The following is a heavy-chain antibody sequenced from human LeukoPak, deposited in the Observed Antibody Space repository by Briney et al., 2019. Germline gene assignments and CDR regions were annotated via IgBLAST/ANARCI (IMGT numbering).Heavy chain of an antibody. Sequence: GGSLRLSCAASGFTFSTYSMHWVRQAPGKGLERVAVISSDGGNHYYADSVKGRFTISRDNSKNTLYVQMNSLRPEDTAVYYCARSPNLDPWGQGTLVTVSS. D-gene: IGHD2-8*01. CDR2: ISSDGGNH. CDR3: ARSPNLDP. CDR1: GFTFSTYS. J-gene: IGHJ5*02. V-gene: IGHV3-30-3*01.